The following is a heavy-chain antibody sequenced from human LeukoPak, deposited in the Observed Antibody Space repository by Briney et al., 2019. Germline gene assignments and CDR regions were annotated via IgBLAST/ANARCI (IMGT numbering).Heavy chain of an antibody. CDR2: ISYDGSNK. J-gene: IGHJ4*02. CDR3: AKPYYYDSSGYSLDY. CDR1: GFTFSSYG. Sequence: GGSLRLSCAASGFTFSSYGMHWVRQAPGKGLEWVAVISYDGSNKYYADSVRGRFTISRDNSKNTLYLQMNSLRAEDTAVYYCAKPYYYDSSGYSLDYWGQGTLVTVSS. V-gene: IGHV3-30*18. D-gene: IGHD3-22*01.